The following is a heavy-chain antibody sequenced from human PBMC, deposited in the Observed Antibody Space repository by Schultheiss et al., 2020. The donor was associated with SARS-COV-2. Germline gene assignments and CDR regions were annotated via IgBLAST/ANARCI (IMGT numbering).Heavy chain of an antibody. D-gene: IGHD4-17*01. J-gene: IGHJ4*02. CDR2: MYPGDSET. CDR1: GYIFTSYW. V-gene: IGHV5-51*01. Sequence: GGSLRLSCRGSGYIFTSYWIGWVRQMPGKGLEWLGIMYPGDSETRYSPSVQGQVTISADKSISTAYLRWSSLKASDTAMYYCARRGYGDYGIDYWGQGTLVTVSS. CDR3: ARRGYGDYGIDY.